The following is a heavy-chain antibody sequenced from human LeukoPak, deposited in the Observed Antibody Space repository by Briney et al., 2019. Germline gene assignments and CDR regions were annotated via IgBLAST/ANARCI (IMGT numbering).Heavy chain of an antibody. D-gene: IGHD4-17*01. J-gene: IGHJ4*02. V-gene: IGHV3-23*01. CDR2: ISGSGGST. CDR3: AKVGSRTVTTAPFDY. CDR1: GFTFRSYW. Sequence: GGSLRLSCAASGFTFRSYWMSWVRQAPGKGLEWVSAISGSGGSTYYADSVKGRFTISRDNSKNTLYLQMNSLRAEDTAVYYCAKVGSRTVTTAPFDYWGQGTLVTVSS.